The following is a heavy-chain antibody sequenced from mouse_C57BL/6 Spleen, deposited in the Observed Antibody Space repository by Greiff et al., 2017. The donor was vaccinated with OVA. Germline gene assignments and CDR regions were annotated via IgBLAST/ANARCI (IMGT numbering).Heavy chain of an antibody. J-gene: IGHJ2*01. CDR1: GYTFTSYW. Sequence: VQLQQSGAELVKPGASVKLSCKASGYTFTSYWMHWVKQRPGQGLEWIGMIHPNSGSTNYNEKFKSKATLTVDKSSSTAYMQLSSLTSEDSAVYYCAKGDYGSSMYYFDYWGQGTTLTVSS. CDR2: IHPNSGST. D-gene: IGHD1-1*01. V-gene: IGHV1-64*01. CDR3: AKGDYGSSMYYFDY.